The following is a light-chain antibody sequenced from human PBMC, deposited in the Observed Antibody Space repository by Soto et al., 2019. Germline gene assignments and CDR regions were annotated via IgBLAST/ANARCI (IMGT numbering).Light chain of an antibody. CDR2: GAS. J-gene: IGKJ1*01. CDR1: RSISNN. CDR3: QQYNNWWT. Sequence: EIVMTQSPATLSVSPGERATLSCRASRSISNNLAWDHQRPGQAPRLLIYGASTRATGIPARFSGSGSGTEFTLTISSLQSEDFAVYYCQQYNNWWTFGQGTRVEIK. V-gene: IGKV3-15*01.